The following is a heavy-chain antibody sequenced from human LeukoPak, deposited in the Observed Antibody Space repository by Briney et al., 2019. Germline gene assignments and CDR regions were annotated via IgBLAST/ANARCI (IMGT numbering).Heavy chain of an antibody. J-gene: IGHJ4*02. CDR1: GFTFSSYE. V-gene: IGHV3-48*03. Sequence: GGSLRLSCAASGFTFSSYEMNWVRQAPGKGLEWVSYISSSGSTIYYADSEKGRFTISRDNAKNSLYLQMNSLRAEDTAVYYCATFSSSWYLFDYWGQGTLVTVSS. CDR3: ATFSSSWYLFDY. D-gene: IGHD6-13*01. CDR2: ISSSGSTI.